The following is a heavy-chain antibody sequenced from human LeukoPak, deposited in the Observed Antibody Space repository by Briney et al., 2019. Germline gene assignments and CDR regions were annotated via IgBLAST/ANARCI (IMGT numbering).Heavy chain of an antibody. CDR3: ARGRSGFGCSQRTGTIFDY. J-gene: IGHJ4*02. Sequence: SETLSLTCAVYGGSFSGYYWSWIRQPPGKGLEWIGEINHSGSTNYNPSLKSRVTISVDTSKNQFSLKLSAVTAADTAVYYCARGRSGFGCSQRTGTIFDYWGQGTLVTVSS. V-gene: IGHV4-34*01. CDR1: GGSFSGYY. CDR2: INHSGST. D-gene: IGHD3-16*01.